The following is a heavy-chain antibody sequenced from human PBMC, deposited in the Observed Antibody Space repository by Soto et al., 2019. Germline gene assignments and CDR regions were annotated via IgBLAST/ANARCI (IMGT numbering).Heavy chain of an antibody. CDR1: GGSISSYY. J-gene: IGHJ4*02. D-gene: IGHD5-18*01. Sequence: SETLSLTCTVSGGSISSYYWSWIRQPPGKGLEWIGYIYYSGSTNYNPSLKSRVTITVDTSKNQFSLKLSAVTAADTAVYYCARSDTLSGGYSYGLPFDYWGQGTLVSVSS. V-gene: IGHV4-59*01. CDR3: ARSDTLSGGYSYGLPFDY. CDR2: IYYSGST.